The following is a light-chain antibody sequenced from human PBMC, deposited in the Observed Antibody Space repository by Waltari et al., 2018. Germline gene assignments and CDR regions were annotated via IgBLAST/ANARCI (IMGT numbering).Light chain of an antibody. CDR2: DVS. CDR3: NSYTSSSILEVV. CDR1: SSDVGCYKD. J-gene: IGLJ2*01. V-gene: IGLV2-14*03. Sequence: QSALTQAASVSGSPGQSITISCTGTSSDVGCYKDVSCYQQHQGKAPKLMIYDVSNRPSGVSNRFSGSKSGNTASLTISGLQAEDEADYYCNSYTSSSILEVVFGGGTKLTVL.